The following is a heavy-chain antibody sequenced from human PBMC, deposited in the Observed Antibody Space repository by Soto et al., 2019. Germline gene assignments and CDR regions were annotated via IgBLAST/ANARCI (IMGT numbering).Heavy chain of an antibody. V-gene: IGHV3-43*01. CDR2: ISWDGGST. CDR1: GFTFDDYT. CDR3: AKGANDYVWGSYRIDNYYYYYGMDV. Sequence: GGSLRLSCAASGFTFDDYTMHWVRQAPGKGLEWVSLISWDGGSTYYADSVKGRFTISRDNSKNSLYLQMNSLRTEDTALYYCAKGANDYVWGSYRIDNYYYYYGMDVWGQGTTVTVSS. J-gene: IGHJ6*02. D-gene: IGHD3-16*02.